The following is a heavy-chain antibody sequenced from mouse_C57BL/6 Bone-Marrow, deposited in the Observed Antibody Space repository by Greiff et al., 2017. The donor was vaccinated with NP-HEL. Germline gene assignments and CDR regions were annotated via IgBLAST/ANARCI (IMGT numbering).Heavy chain of an antibody. J-gene: IGHJ2*01. V-gene: IGHV1-69*01. Sequence: QVQLQQPGAELVMPGASVKLSCKASGYTFTSYWMHWVKQRPGQGLEWIGEIDPSDSYTNYNQKFKGKSTLTVAKSSSTAYMQLSSLTAEDSAVYYWAREGYGSHFDYGGQGTTLTVSS. D-gene: IGHD1-1*01. CDR3: AREGYGSHFDY. CDR1: GYTFTSYW. CDR2: IDPSDSYT.